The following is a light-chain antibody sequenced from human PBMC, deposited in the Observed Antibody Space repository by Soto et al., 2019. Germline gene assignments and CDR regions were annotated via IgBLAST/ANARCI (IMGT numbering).Light chain of an antibody. CDR3: QHTLKWPPT. J-gene: IGKJ1*01. CDR2: DAS. Sequence: EIVLTQSPATLSLSPGERATLSCRASQSVSSYLAWYQQKPGQAPRLLIYDASNRATGIPARFSGSGSGTDFTLTISSLQSEDFALYYCQHTLKWPPTFGQGTKVDIK. CDR1: QSVSSY. V-gene: IGKV3-11*01.